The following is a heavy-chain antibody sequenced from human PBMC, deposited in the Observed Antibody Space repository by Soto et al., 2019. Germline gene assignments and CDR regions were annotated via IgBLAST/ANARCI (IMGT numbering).Heavy chain of an antibody. J-gene: IGHJ6*01. V-gene: IGHV5-51*01. Sequence: GESLKISCKGSGYSFTSYWIGWVRQMPGKGLEWMGIIYPGDSDTRYSPSFQGQVTISADKSISTAYLQWSSLKASDTAMYYCANGIAVAGYYYYVMDVWGQGTTVTDS. D-gene: IGHD6-19*01. CDR2: IYPGDSDT. CDR3: ANGIAVAGYYYYVMDV. CDR1: GYSFTSYW.